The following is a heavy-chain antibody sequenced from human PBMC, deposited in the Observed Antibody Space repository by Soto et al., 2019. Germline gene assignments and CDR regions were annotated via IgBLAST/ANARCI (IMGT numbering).Heavy chain of an antibody. CDR1: GFTFGDYA. J-gene: IGHJ4*02. D-gene: IGHD2-21*01. V-gene: IGHV3-49*04. CDR3: TRDLAGGDCYDY. Sequence: GGSLRLSCTASGFTFGDYAMSWVRQAPGKGLEWVGFIRSKAYGGTTEYAASVKGRFTISRDDSKSIAYLQMNSLKTEDTAVYYCTRDLAGGDCYDYWGQGTLVTVSS. CDR2: IRSKAYGGTT.